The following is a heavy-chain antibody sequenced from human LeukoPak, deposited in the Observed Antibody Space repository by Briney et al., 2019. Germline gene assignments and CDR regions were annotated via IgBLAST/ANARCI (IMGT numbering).Heavy chain of an antibody. CDR1: GGSISSSSYY. CDR3: ARGSSWGEHS. CDR2: IYYTGTT. Sequence: MTSETLSLTCTVSGGSISSSSYYWSWIRQPPGKGLEWIGYIYYTGTTNYSPSLKSRVTISVDRSMNQFSMKLTSVTAADTAVYYCARGSSWGEHSWGQGTLVTVSS. J-gene: IGHJ4*02. D-gene: IGHD3-16*01. V-gene: IGHV4-61*01.